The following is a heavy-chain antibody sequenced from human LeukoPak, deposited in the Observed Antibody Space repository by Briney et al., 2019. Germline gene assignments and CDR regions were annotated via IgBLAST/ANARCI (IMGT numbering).Heavy chain of an antibody. CDR1: GFTFSSYG. Sequence: GRPLRLSCAASGFTFSSYGMHWVRQAPGKGLEWVAVIWYDGSNKYYADSVKGRFTISRDNSKNTLYLQMNSLRAEDTAVYYCARSHDSSGYYSGVSFWGQGTLVTVSS. J-gene: IGHJ4*02. CDR3: ARSHDSSGYYSGVSF. CDR2: IWYDGSNK. V-gene: IGHV3-33*01. D-gene: IGHD3-22*01.